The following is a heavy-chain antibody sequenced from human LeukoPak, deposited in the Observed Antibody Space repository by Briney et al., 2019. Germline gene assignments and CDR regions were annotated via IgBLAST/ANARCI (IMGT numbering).Heavy chain of an antibody. Sequence: ASVKVSCKASGYTFTSYDINWVRQATGQGLEWMGWMNPNSGNTGYAQKFQGRVTITADKSTSTAYMELSSLRSEDTAVYYCARDRGSGWSDDAFDIWGQGTMVTVSS. J-gene: IGHJ3*02. CDR1: GYTFTSYD. CDR3: ARDRGSGWSDDAFDI. D-gene: IGHD6-19*01. V-gene: IGHV1-8*03. CDR2: MNPNSGNT.